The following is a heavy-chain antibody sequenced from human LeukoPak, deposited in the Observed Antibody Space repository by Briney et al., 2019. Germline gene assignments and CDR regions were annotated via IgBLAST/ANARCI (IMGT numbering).Heavy chain of an antibody. Sequence: GASVKVPCKASGYTFTSYGISWVRQAPGQGLEWMGWISAYNGNTNYAQKLQGRVTMTTDTSTSTAYMELRSLRSDDTAVYYCARDMALGAVAGIPYWGQGTLVTVSS. V-gene: IGHV1-18*01. CDR2: ISAYNGNT. J-gene: IGHJ4*02. D-gene: IGHD6-19*01. CDR1: GYTFTSYG. CDR3: ARDMALGAVAGIPY.